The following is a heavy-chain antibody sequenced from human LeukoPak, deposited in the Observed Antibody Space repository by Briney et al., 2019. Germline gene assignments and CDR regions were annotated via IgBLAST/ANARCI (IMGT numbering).Heavy chain of an antibody. CDR2: INPNSGGT. Sequence: ASVKVSCKASGYTFTSYYMHWVRQAPGQGLEWMGWINPNSGGTNYAQKFQGRVTMTRDTSISTAYMELSRLRSDDTAVYYCARDPYGSGVYFDYWGQGTLVTVSS. D-gene: IGHD3-10*01. CDR1: GYTFTSYY. V-gene: IGHV1-2*02. CDR3: ARDPYGSGVYFDY. J-gene: IGHJ4*02.